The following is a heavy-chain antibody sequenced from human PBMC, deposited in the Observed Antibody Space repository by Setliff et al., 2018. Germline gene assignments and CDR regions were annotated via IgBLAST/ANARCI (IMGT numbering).Heavy chain of an antibody. CDR2: FDLEDGET. D-gene: IGHD6-19*01. CDR3: VTDQKWLVLSSGHDAFDI. J-gene: IGHJ3*02. V-gene: IGHV1-24*01. Sequence: VASVQVSCKVSGYTLTELSMHWVRQAPGKGLEWMGGFDLEDGETIYAQKFQGRVTMTEDTSTDTAYMELSSLRSEDTAVYYCVTDQKWLVLSSGHDAFDIWGQGTMVTVSS. CDR1: GYTLTELS.